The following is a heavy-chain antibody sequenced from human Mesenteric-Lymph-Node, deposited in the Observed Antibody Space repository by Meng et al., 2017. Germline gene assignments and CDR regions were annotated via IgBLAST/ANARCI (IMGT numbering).Heavy chain of an antibody. V-gene: IGHV3-11*01. CDR2: ISSSGSTI. Sequence: GESLKISCAASGFTFSDCYMSWIRQAPGKGLEWVSYISSSGSTIYYADSVKGRFTISRDNAKNSLYLQMNSLRAEDTAVYYCAKHWAQMATTPGVDYWGQGTLVTVSS. CDR1: GFTFSDCY. J-gene: IGHJ4*02. CDR3: AKHWAQMATTPGVDY. D-gene: IGHD5-24*01.